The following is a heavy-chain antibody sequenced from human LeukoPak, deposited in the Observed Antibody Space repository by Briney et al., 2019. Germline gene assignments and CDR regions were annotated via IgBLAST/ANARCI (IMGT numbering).Heavy chain of an antibody. CDR1: GDSVSNDAW. CDR2: IYHSGAT. CDR3: VRASRGTYLSY. Sequence: SETLSLTCAVSGDSVSNDAWWSWVRQPPGKGLAWLGEIYHSGATNYKSSLRGRVTISMDKSKNQFSLSLNSVTVADTAVYYCVRASRGTYLSYWGRGTLVTVSS. V-gene: IGHV4-4*02. J-gene: IGHJ4*02. D-gene: IGHD1-26*01.